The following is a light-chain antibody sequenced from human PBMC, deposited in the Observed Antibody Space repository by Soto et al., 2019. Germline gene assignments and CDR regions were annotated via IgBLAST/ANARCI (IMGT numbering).Light chain of an antibody. V-gene: IGLV2-11*01. CDR3: CSYAGSYTWV. Sequence: QSALTQPRSVSGSPGQSVAISCSGTSSDVGGYDHVSWYQQHPGKAPKFMIYDVSKRPSGVPDRFSGSKSGNTASLTISGLQAEDEADYYCCSYAGSYTWVFGGGTQLTVL. J-gene: IGLJ3*02. CDR1: SSDVGGYDH. CDR2: DVS.